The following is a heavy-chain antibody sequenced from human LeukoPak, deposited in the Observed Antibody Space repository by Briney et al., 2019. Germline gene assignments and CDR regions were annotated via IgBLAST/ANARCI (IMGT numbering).Heavy chain of an antibody. CDR3: ARYVVYGSGKYYFDY. CDR2: INYGGTT. D-gene: IGHD3-10*01. Sequence: SETLSLTCTVSGGSITSSNYYWSWIRQPPGKELEWVASINYGGTTYYNPSLKSRVTVSVDTSKNQFSLRLSSVTAADTAVYLCARYVVYGSGKYYFDYWGQGSLVTVSS. V-gene: IGHV4-39*01. J-gene: IGHJ4*02. CDR1: GGSITSSNYY.